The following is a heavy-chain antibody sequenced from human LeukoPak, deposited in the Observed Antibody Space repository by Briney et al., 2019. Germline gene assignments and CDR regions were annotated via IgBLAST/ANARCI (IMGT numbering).Heavy chain of an antibody. V-gene: IGHV1-18*01. CDR3: ARRGVRGVISYYFDC. CDR2: ISAYNGNT. D-gene: IGHD3-10*01. J-gene: IGHJ4*02. Sequence: ASVKVSCKASGYTFTSYGISWVRQAPGQGLEWMGWISAYNGNTNYAQKFQGRVTITADKSTSTAYMELSSLRSEDTAVYYCARRGVRGVISYYFDCWGQGTLVTVSS. CDR1: GYTFTSYG.